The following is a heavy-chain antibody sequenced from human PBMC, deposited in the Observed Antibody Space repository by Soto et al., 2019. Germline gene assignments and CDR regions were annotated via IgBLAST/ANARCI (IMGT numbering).Heavy chain of an antibody. D-gene: IGHD1-26*01. CDR3: AKVQFGXGKMSNIMDV. V-gene: IGHV3-30*18. Sequence: GGSLRLSCATSGFTFTRSGXXXVRQAPGKGLDWVAVISSDGGNKYDGDSVRGRFTISRDNSNNTLFLEMKSLRVDDTAVYYCAKVQFGXGKMSNIMDVWGQGTXVTVSS. CDR1: GFTFTRSG. J-gene: IGHJ6*02. CDR2: ISSDGGNK.